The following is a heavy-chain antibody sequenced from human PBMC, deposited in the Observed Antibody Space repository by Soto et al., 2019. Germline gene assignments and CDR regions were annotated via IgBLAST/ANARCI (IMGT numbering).Heavy chain of an antibody. J-gene: IGHJ4*02. V-gene: IGHV1-18*01. CDR1: GYTFTSYG. CDR3: ARELTAPYCSGGSCYYFDY. D-gene: IGHD2-15*01. CDR2: ISAYNGNT. Sequence: QVQLVQSGAEVKKPGASVKVSCKASGYTFTSYGISWVRQAPGQGLEWMGWISAYNGNTNYAQKLQGRVPMTTDTSTSTAYMELRSLRSDDTAVYYCARELTAPYCSGGSCYYFDYWGQGTLVTVSS.